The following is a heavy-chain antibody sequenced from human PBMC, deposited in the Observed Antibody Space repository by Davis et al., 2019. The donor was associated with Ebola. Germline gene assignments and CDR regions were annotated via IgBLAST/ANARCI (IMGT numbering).Heavy chain of an antibody. CDR1: GFTFSDYW. V-gene: IGHV3-7*03. CDR2: IKEDGSEE. CDR3: ARDPYRGSYQTSYFDY. D-gene: IGHD1-26*01. J-gene: IGHJ4*02. Sequence: PGGSLRLSCAASGFTFSDYWMNWVRQPPGKGLEWVANIKEDGSEEYFVDSLKGRFTISRDNAKNSIYLQMNSLRVEDTAVYNCARDPYRGSYQTSYFDYWGQGTLVTVSS.